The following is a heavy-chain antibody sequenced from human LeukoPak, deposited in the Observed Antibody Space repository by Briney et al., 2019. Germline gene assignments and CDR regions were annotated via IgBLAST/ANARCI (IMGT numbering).Heavy chain of an antibody. V-gene: IGHV3-74*01. D-gene: IGHD3-22*01. CDR1: GLTFSSHW. J-gene: IGHJ4*01. Sequence: GGSLRLSCAASGLTFSSHWMHWVRQAPGKGLVWVSRITNDGSSTTYADSVKGRFTISRDNAKNMLYLQVNSLRVEDTAVYYCARGPGSSGGAYVGDYWGRGTLVTVSS. CDR3: ARGPGSSGGAYVGDY. CDR2: ITNDGSST.